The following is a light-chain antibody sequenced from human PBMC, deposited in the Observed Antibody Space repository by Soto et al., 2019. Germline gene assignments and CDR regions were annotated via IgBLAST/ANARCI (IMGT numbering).Light chain of an antibody. J-gene: IGKJ5*01. V-gene: IGKV3-15*01. CDR3: QQYNNWPPIT. Sequence: ETVMTQSPATLSVSPGERVTLCCRASQSIRTSLAWYQQKPGQAPRLLIYSASTRATGIPARFSGRGSGTDFTLTISSLQSEDSAVYYCQQYNNWPPITFGQGTRLEI. CDR1: QSIRTS. CDR2: SAS.